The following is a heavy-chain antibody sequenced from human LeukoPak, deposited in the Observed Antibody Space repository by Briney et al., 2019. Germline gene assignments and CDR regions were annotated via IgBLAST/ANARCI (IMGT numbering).Heavy chain of an antibody. D-gene: IGHD5-18*01. Sequence: PSETLSLTCTVSGGSFSSGSYYWSWIRQPPGKGLEWIGYIYYSGGTNYNPSLKSRVTISIDTSKNQFSLKLSSVTAADTAVFYCARGGGYSYGYAFDIWGQGTMVTVS. CDR1: GGSFSSGSYY. J-gene: IGHJ3*02. V-gene: IGHV4-61*01. CDR3: ARGGGYSYGYAFDI. CDR2: IYYSGGT.